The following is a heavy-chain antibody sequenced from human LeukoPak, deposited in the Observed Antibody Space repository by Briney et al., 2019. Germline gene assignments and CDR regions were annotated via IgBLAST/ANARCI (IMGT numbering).Heavy chain of an antibody. Sequence: GGSLRLSCAASGFTFSSYSMNWVRQAPGKGLEWVSSISSSSSYIYYADSVKGRFTISRDNAKNSLYLQMNSLRAEDTAVYYCASLETHCSRTSCYDNWFDPWGQGTLVPVSS. V-gene: IGHV3-21*01. J-gene: IGHJ5*02. CDR3: ASLETHCSRTSCYDNWFDP. CDR2: ISSSSSYI. CDR1: GFTFSSYS. D-gene: IGHD2-2*01.